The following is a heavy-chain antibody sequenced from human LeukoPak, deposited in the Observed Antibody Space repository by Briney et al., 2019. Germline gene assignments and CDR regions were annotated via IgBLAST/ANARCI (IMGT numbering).Heavy chain of an antibody. V-gene: IGHV5-51*01. J-gene: IGHJ4*02. CDR1: GYTFTSYW. Sequence: GESLKISCKASGYTFTSYWIGWLRQMPGKDLERMGIIYPGDSDTRYSPSFQGQVTISVDKSISTAYLQWSSLKASDTSMYYCAKVAYCSGGGCYGFDNWGQGTLVTVSS. CDR2: IYPGDSDT. D-gene: IGHD2-15*01. CDR3: AKVAYCSGGGCYGFDN.